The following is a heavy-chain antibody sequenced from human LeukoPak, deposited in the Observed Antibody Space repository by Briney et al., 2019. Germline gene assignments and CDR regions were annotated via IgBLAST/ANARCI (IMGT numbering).Heavy chain of an antibody. J-gene: IGHJ4*02. D-gene: IGHD3-3*01. V-gene: IGHV1-8*01. Sequence: ASVKVSCKASGYTFTSYDINWVRQATGQGLEWMGWMNPNSGNTGYAQKFQGRVTMTRNTSISTAYMELSSLRSEDTAVYYCARSAPYDFWSGYYTPFDYWSQGTLVTVSS. CDR3: ARSAPYDFWSGYYTPFDY. CDR1: GYTFTSYD. CDR2: MNPNSGNT.